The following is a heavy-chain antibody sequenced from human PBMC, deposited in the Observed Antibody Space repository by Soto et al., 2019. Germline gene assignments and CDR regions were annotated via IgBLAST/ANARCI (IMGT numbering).Heavy chain of an antibody. D-gene: IGHD3-10*01. V-gene: IGHV4-31*03. J-gene: IGHJ6*02. CDR1: GGSISSGVYY. CDR2: IYYSGST. CDR3: ARDIIPIPGGEYYYYGMDV. Sequence: SETLSLTCTVSGGSISSGVYYWSWIRPHPGKGLEWIGYIYYSGSTYYNPSLKSRVTISVDTSKNQFSLKLSSVTAADTAVYYCARDIIPIPGGEYYYYGMDVWGQGTTVTVSS.